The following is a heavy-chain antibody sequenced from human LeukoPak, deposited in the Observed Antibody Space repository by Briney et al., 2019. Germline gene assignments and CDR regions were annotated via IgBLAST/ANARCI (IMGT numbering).Heavy chain of an antibody. CDR3: AKDKNWYSSSWYFDY. CDR1: GFTFSIYS. Sequence: GGSLRLSCSASGFTFSIYSMNWVRQAPGKGLEWVSYLAMSGTMYYADSVKGRFTISRDNAKNSLYLQMNSLRAEDTALYYCAKDKNWYSSSWYFDYWGQGTLVTVSS. D-gene: IGHD6-13*01. V-gene: IGHV3-48*04. J-gene: IGHJ4*02. CDR2: LAMSGTM.